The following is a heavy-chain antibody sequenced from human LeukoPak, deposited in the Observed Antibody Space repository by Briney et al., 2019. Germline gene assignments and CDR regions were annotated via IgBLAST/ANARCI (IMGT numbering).Heavy chain of an antibody. Sequence: PSETLSLTCTVSGGSISSYFWSWIRQPPGKGLEWIGYIYYSGSTNYNPSLQSRVTISVDTSKNQFSLKLSSVTAADTAVYYCARRSYSSGYYLMDCWGQGTLVTVSS. J-gene: IGHJ4*02. CDR1: GGSISSYF. CDR2: IYYSGST. D-gene: IGHD3-22*01. V-gene: IGHV4-59*01. CDR3: ARRSYSSGYYLMDC.